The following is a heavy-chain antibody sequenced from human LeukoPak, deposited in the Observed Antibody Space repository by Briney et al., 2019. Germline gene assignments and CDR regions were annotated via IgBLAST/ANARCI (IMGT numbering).Heavy chain of an antibody. CDR2: IYSGGST. CDR1: GVTVSSNY. V-gene: IGHV3-53*01. CDR3: ASDRSEYGDYTAVDAFDI. D-gene: IGHD4-17*01. J-gene: IGHJ3*02. Sequence: GGSLRLSCAASGVTVSSNYMSWVRQAPGKGLEWVSVIYSGGSTYYADSVKGRFTISRDNSKNTLYLQMNSLRAEDTAVYYCASDRSEYGDYTAVDAFDIWGQGTMVTVSS.